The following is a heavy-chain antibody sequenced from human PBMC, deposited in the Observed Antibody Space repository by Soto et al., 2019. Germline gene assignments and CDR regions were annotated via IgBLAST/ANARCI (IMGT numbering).Heavy chain of an antibody. CDR1: GFTFSGDA. D-gene: IGHD2-2*02. CDR2: MSHDGSSK. V-gene: IGHV3-30-3*01. Sequence: GGSLRLSCAASGFTFSGDAMHWIRQAPGKGLEWVAVMSHDGSSKYYADSVKGRFTISRDTSKDTLFLQMNSLRAEDTAVYYCARGGSSLYTYYYYGMDVWGQGTTVTVSS. CDR3: ARGGSSLYTYYYYGMDV. J-gene: IGHJ6*02.